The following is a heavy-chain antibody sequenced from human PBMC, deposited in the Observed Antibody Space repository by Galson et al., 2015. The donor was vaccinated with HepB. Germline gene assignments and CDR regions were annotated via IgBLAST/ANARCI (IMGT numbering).Heavy chain of an antibody. Sequence: SETLSLTCAVSGGSFSGLYWTWIRQSPDKGLEWIGEINHIGGTNHNPSLKSRATLSVDTSRKQFSLKLRSLNAADTAVYYCAGRGGSRLTATFDLWGQGVVVTVSS. D-gene: IGHD2-15*01. V-gene: IGHV4-34*04. J-gene: IGHJ4*02. CDR1: GGSFSGLY. CDR3: AGRGGSRLTATFDL. CDR2: INHIGGT.